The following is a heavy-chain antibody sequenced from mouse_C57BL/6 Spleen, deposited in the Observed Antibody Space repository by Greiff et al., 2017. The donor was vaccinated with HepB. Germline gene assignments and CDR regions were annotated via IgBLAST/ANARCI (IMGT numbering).Heavy chain of an antibody. D-gene: IGHD2-4*01. V-gene: IGHV5-9-1*02. CDR3: TRFDYDGFAY. Sequence: EVQRVESGEGLVKPGGSLKLSCAASGFTFSSYAMSWVRQTPEKRLEWVAYISSGGDYIYYADTVKGRFTISRDNAWNTLYLQMSSLKSEDTAMYYCTRFDYDGFAYWGQGTLVTVSA. J-gene: IGHJ3*01. CDR2: ISSGGDYI. CDR1: GFTFSSYA.